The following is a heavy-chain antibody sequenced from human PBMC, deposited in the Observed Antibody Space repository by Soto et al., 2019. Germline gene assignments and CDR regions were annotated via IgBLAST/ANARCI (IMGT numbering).Heavy chain of an antibody. D-gene: IGHD2-2*01. CDR3: AGDPPQPAY. CDR1: GYTFASYA. V-gene: IGHV1-18*03. Sequence: QVQLVQSGAEVKKPGASVKVSCKASGYTFASYAISWMRQAPGQGLEWMGWISAYNGNTNYAQKLQGRVTMTTDTSTSTAYMQLRSLRSDGLSVDYCAGDPPQPAYWGPGTLVIVSS. CDR2: ISAYNGNT. J-gene: IGHJ4*02.